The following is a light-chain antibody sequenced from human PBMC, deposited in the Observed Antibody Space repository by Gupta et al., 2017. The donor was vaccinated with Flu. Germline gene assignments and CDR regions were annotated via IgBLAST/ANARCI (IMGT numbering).Light chain of an antibody. CDR1: SFNIGNNY. J-gene: IGLJ3*02. V-gene: IGLV1-51*02. CDR2: ENN. Sequence: QTESRQPHPVAAAPGQMVTIASSGTSFNIGNNYVTWYQQLPGTAPKLLIYENNKLPSGIPDRFSGSKSGTSATLGITGLQTGDEADYYCGTWDDSLSAGVFGGGTKLTVL. CDR3: GTWDDSLSAGV.